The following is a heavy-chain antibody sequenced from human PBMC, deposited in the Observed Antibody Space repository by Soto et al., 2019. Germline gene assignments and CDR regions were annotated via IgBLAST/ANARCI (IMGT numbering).Heavy chain of an antibody. J-gene: IGHJ4*02. V-gene: IGHV4-31*03. CDR1: GGSISSGGYY. D-gene: IGHD1-26*01. CDR2: IYYSGGT. Sequence: SETLSLTCTVSGGSISSGGYYWSWIRQHPGKGLEWIGYIYYSGGTYYNPSLKSRVTISVDTSKNQFSLKLSSVTAADTAVYYCARQGGATDPPYFDYWGQGTLVTVSS. CDR3: ARQGGATDPPYFDY.